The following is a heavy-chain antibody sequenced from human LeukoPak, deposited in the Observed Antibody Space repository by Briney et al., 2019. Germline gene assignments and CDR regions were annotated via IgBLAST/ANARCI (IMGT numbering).Heavy chain of an antibody. CDR2: IYYSGST. CDR3: ARVGPNCGGDCFAVGFDY. CDR1: GGSISSYY. D-gene: IGHD2-21*02. J-gene: IGHJ4*02. V-gene: IGHV4-59*01. Sequence: SETLSLTCTVSGGSISSYYWSWIRQPPGKGLEWIGYIYYSGSTNYNPSLKSRDTISVDTSKNQFSLKLSSVTAADTAVYYCARVGPNCGGDCFAVGFDYWGQGTLVTVSS.